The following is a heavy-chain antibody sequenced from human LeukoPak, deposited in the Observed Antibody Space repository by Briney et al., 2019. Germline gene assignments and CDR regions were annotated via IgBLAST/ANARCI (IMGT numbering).Heavy chain of an antibody. D-gene: IGHD6-13*01. CDR3: ARGPSSSWDYFDY. CDR1: GFTFRTCA. CDR2: ISYDGSNK. J-gene: IGHJ4*02. Sequence: GSLRLSCAASGFTFRTCAMSWVRQAPGKGLEWVAVISYDGSNKYYADSVKGRFTISRDNSKNTLYLQMNSLRAEDTAVYYCARGPSSSWDYFDYWGQGTLVTVSS. V-gene: IGHV3-30-3*01.